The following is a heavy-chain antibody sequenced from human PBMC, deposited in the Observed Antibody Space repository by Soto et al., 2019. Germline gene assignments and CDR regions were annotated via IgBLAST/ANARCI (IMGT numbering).Heavy chain of an antibody. V-gene: IGHV3-48*03. CDR3: VRSWGVYCSSTRCYSPWLDP. CDR2: ISSSGSPI. D-gene: IGHD2-2*02. J-gene: IGHJ5*02. CDR1: GFTFSSHE. Sequence: GGSLRLSCVASGFTFSSHEMNWVRQAPGKGLEWVSYISSSGSPINYADSVRGRFTISRDNAKNSVILQMNSLRVEDTAVYYCVRSWGVYCSSTRCYSPWLDPWGQGTLVTVSS.